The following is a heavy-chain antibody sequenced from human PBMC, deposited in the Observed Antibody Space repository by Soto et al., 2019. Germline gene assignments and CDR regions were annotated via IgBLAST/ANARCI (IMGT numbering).Heavy chain of an antibody. D-gene: IGHD7-27*01. V-gene: IGHV3-30*18. CDR3: AKRLWD. CDR2: ISYDGSNK. J-gene: IGHJ4*02. Sequence: QVQLVESGGGVVQPGRSLRLSCAASGFTFSSYGMHWVRQAPGKGLEWGAVISYDGSNKYYVDSVKGRFTISRDNSKNTLYLQMNSLRAEDTAVYYCAKRLWDWGQGTLVTVSS. CDR1: GFTFSSYG.